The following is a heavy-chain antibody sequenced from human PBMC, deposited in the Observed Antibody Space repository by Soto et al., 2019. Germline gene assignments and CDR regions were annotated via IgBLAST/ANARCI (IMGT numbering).Heavy chain of an antibody. CDR1: GGTFSSYA. J-gene: IGHJ4*02. Sequence: QVQLVQSGAEVKKPGSSVKVSCMASGGTFSSYAISWVRQAPGQGLEWMGGIIPIFGTANYAQKFQGRVTITADESTSTAYMELSSLRSEDTAVYYCATTPPNPSGSYHDYWGQGTLVTVSS. CDR2: IIPIFGTA. D-gene: IGHD1-26*01. V-gene: IGHV1-69*01. CDR3: ATTPPNPSGSYHDY.